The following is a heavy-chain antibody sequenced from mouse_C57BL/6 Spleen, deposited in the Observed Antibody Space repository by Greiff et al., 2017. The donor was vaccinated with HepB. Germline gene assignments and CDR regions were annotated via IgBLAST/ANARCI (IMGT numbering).Heavy chain of an antibody. CDR2: IHPNSGST. J-gene: IGHJ1*03. Sequence: QVQLQQPGAELVKPGASVKLSCKASGYTFTSYWMHWVKQRPGQGLEWIGMIHPNSGSTNYNEKFKSKATLTVDKSSSTAYMQLSSLTSEDSAVYFSARNGYSWYFDVWGTGTTVTVSS. D-gene: IGHD1-2*01. CDR1: GYTFTSYW. CDR3: ARNGYSWYFDV. V-gene: IGHV1-64*01.